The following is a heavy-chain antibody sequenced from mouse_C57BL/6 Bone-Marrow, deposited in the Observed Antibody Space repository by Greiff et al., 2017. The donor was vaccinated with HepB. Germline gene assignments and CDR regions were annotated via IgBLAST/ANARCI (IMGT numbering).Heavy chain of an antibody. CDR1: GYTFTTYP. CDR2: FHPYNDDT. J-gene: IGHJ2*01. CDR3: ARSSTFFYYFDY. D-gene: IGHD5-1*01. V-gene: IGHV1-47*01. Sequence: VQLQQSGADLVKPGASVKMSCKASGYTFTTYPIEWMKQNHGKSLEWIGNFHPYNDDTKYNEKFKGKATLTVEKSSNTVYLELSRLTSDDSAVYYCARSSTFFYYFDYWGQGTTLTVSS.